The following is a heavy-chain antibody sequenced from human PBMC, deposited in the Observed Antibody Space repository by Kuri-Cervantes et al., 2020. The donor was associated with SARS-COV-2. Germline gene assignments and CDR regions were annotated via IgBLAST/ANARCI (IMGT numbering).Heavy chain of an antibody. CDR1: GFTFSTYW. J-gene: IGHJ4*02. Sequence: GGSLRLSCAAPGFTFSTYWMHWVRHAPGKGMGWVSRINSDGSSTSYADSVKGRFTISRNNAKNTLYLQMNSLRAEDTSVYYCARDYYDRSGVYWCQGTLVTVSS. V-gene: IGHV3-74*01. CDR2: INSDGSST. CDR3: ARDYYDRSGVY. D-gene: IGHD3-22*01.